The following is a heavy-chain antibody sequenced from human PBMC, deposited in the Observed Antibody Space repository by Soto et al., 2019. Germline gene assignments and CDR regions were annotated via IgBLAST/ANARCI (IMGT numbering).Heavy chain of an antibody. CDR2: INAGNGNT. J-gene: IGHJ6*02. V-gene: IGHV1-3*01. Sequence: ASVQVSCQASGYTFTSYTMHWVRQAPGQRLEWMGWINAGNGNTKYSQKFQGRVTITRDTSASTAYMELSSLRSEDTAVYYCARDRGSGIVVVPAASYGMDVWGQGTTVTVSS. CDR3: ARDRGSGIVVVPAASYGMDV. D-gene: IGHD2-2*01. CDR1: GYTFTSYT.